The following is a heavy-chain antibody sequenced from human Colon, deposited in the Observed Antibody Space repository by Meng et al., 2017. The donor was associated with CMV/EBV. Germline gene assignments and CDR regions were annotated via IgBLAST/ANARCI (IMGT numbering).Heavy chain of an antibody. CDR1: GDSMTLYY. Sequence: SETLSLTCTVSGDSMTLYYWTWIRQSSGKGLEFIGNIYDRGRPSYESSLQSRVTISQDTSKTQFSLKLRSVTAADTAIYYCARDSRGFLDYWGQGILVTVSS. V-gene: IGHV4-59*01. D-gene: IGHD5-12*01. CDR3: ARDSRGFLDY. J-gene: IGHJ4*02. CDR2: IYDRGRP.